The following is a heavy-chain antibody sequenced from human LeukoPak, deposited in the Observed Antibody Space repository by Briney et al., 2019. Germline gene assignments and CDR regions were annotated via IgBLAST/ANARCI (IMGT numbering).Heavy chain of an antibody. V-gene: IGHV3-11*04. D-gene: IGHD6-25*01. CDR3: ARERGHHFEY. CDR1: GFTLSDYY. CDR2: ISNSGSIT. J-gene: IGHJ4*02. Sequence: GGSLRLSCAASGFTLSDYYMSWIRQAPGKGLEWISYISNSGSITYYTDSVKGRFTIFKDTTKNSLYLGMNSLRVEDTAVYYCARERGHHFEYWGQGTSVTVSS.